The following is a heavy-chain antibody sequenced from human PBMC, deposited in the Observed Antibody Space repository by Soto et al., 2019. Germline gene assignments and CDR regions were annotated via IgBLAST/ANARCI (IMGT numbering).Heavy chain of an antibody. D-gene: IGHD6-19*01. CDR3: ARRHLAVAVSPWFDP. CDR2: IDSSGEK. J-gene: IGHJ5*02. CDR1: GLSITDSEMG. V-gene: IGHV2-26*01. Sequence: QVTLKESGPVLVKPTETLTLRCTASGLSITDSEMGVSWIRQPPRQPLEWLAHIDSSGEKSYRTFLKSRLAISKDTSKSQIVLTMTNMDPADTATYYCARRHLAVAVSPWFDPWGQGIPVTVSS.